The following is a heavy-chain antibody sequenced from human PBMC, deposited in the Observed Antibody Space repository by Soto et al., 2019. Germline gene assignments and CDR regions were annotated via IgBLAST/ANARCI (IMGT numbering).Heavy chain of an antibody. J-gene: IGHJ3*02. Sequence: ASVKVSCKASGYTFTSYDINWVRQATGQGLEWMGWMNPNSGNTGYAQKFQGRVTMTRNTSISTAYMELSSLRSEDTVVYYCARVGLEGYCSSTSCYGAFYIWGQGTMVTVSS. D-gene: IGHD2-2*01. V-gene: IGHV1-8*01. CDR3: ARVGLEGYCSSTSCYGAFYI. CDR2: MNPNSGNT. CDR1: GYTFTSYD.